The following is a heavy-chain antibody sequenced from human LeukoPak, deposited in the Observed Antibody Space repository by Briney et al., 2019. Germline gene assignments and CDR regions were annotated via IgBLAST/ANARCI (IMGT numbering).Heavy chain of an antibody. V-gene: IGHV4-30-2*01. D-gene: IGHD3-3*02. CDR1: GGSISSGGYS. CDR2: IYHSGST. J-gene: IGHJ3*02. CDR3: ARARSIFLGCRAFDI. Sequence: SETLSLTCAVSGGSISSGGYSWSWIRQPPGKGLEWIGYIYHSGSTYYNPSLKSRVTISVDWSKNQFSLKLSSVTAADTAVYYCARARSIFLGCRAFDIWGQGTMVTVSS.